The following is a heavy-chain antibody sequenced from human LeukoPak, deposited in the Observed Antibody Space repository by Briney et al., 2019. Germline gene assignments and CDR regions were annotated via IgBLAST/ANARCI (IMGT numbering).Heavy chain of an antibody. CDR2: MYSGGNT. D-gene: IGHD3-16*01. CDR1: GFSVNDYY. CDR3: ARGRVGGPRLGP. J-gene: IGHJ5*02. V-gene: IGHV3-53*01. Sequence: GGSLRLSCAASGFSVNDYYMSWVRQAPGKGLEWVSVMYSGGNTYYADSVRGRFSISRDSPKNTLYLQMNSLRVEDTAVYYCARGRVGGPRLGPWGQGTLVTVSS.